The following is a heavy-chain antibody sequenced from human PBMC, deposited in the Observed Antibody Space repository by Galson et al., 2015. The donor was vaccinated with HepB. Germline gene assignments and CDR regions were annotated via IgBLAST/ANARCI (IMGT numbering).Heavy chain of an antibody. J-gene: IGHJ5*02. CDR3: AREVTAMTEGWFHP. V-gene: IGHV1-69*13. D-gene: IGHD1-20*01. CDR1: GGTFNNYA. CDR2: ISPLFGTT. Sequence: SVKVSCKASGGTFNNYAISWVRQAPGQVLEWMGGISPLFGTTNYAHKFQGRVTITADESTTTAHMELSSLRSEDTAIYYCAREVTAMTEGWFHPWGQGTLVTVSS.